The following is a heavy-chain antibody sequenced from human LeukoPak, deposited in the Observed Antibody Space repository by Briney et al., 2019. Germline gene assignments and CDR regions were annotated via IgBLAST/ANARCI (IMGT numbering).Heavy chain of an antibody. J-gene: IGHJ6*02. V-gene: IGHV3-53*01. CDR2: XXXXXXX. Sequence: GXXFGTNYMTWVRQAPGKGLEXGXXXXXXXXXXXSDSVKGRFTISRDNSKNTLYLQMNSLRVDDTAVYYCTRTRSYCSGANCDSDVLTPRQYGMDVWGQGTTVTVSS. D-gene: IGHD2-15*01. CDR3: TRTRSYCSGANCDSDVLTPRQYGMDV. CDR1: GXXFGTNY.